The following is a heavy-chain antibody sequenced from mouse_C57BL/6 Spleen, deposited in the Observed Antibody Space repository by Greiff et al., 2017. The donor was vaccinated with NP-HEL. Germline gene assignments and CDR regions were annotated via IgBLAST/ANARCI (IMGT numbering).Heavy chain of an antibody. CDR2: IDPSDSYT. V-gene: IGHV1-69*01. CDR3: ASLYYSKDYYAMDY. D-gene: IGHD2-5*01. CDR1: GYTFTSYW. Sequence: VQLQQPGAELVMPGASVKLSCKASGYTFTSYWMHWVKQRPGQGLEWIGEIDPSDSYTNYNQKFKGKSTLTVDKSSSTAYMQLSSLTSEDSAVYYCASLYYSKDYYAMDYWGQGTSVTVSS. J-gene: IGHJ4*01.